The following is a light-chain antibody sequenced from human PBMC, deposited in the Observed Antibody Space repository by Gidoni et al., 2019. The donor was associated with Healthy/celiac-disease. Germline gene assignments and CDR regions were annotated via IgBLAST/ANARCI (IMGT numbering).Light chain of an antibody. Sequence: EIVLTQSPATLSLSPGERATLSCRASQRGSSYLAWYQQKPGQAPRLLIDDATNRATGIPARFSGSGSGTDFTLTISSLEPEDFAVYYCQQRSNWLTFGGGTKVEIK. CDR2: DAT. V-gene: IGKV3-11*01. J-gene: IGKJ4*01. CDR1: QRGSSY. CDR3: QQRSNWLT.